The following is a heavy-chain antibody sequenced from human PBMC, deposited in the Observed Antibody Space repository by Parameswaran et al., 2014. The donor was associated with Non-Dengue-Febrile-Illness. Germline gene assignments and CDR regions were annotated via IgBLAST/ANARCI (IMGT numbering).Heavy chain of an antibody. CDR2: ISHDGSRS. CDR3: ARDLRVSAYGGPPGYYHYYSGMDV. V-gene: IGHV3-30-3*01. Sequence: VRQAPGKGLEWVAVISHDGSRSYYPDYVKGRFSISRDNSKNTVYLQMNSLRVDDTAIYYCARDLRVSAYGGPPGYYHYYSGMDVWGRGTTVTVSS. J-gene: IGHJ6*02. D-gene: IGHD4-23*01.